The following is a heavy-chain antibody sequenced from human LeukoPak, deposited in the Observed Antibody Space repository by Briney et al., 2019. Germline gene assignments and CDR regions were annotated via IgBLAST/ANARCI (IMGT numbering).Heavy chain of an antibody. Sequence: GGSLRLSCAASGFTFSTYSMNWVRRAPGKGLEWVSCISSSSSHRYYADSVKGRFTISRDNAKNSLYLQMNSLTDEDTAVYYYARESGWLIDYWGQGTLVTVSS. CDR1: GFTFSTYS. V-gene: IGHV3-21*05. CDR3: ARESGWLIDY. CDR2: ISSSSSHR. J-gene: IGHJ4*02. D-gene: IGHD6-19*01.